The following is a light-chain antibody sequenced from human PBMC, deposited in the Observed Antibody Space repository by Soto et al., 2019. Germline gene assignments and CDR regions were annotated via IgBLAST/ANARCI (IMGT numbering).Light chain of an antibody. V-gene: IGLV2-14*03. CDR1: NSDAGAFNY. J-gene: IGLJ2*01. CDR3: SSFTSSTTPHVV. CDR2: DVS. Sequence: QAVVTQPASVSGSPGQSITFSCTGSNSDAGAFNYFSWYQHYPGKAPKLIIFDVSIRPSGVSNRFSGTKSGSTASLTISGLQAEDEADYYCSSFTSSTTPHVVFGGGTKLTVL.